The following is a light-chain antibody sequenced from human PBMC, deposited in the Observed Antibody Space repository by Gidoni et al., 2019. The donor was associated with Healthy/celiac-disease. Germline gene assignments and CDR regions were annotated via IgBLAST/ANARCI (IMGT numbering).Light chain of an antibody. V-gene: IGLV2-14*01. CDR3: SSYTSSSTLE. CDR2: DVS. Sequence: QSALTQPASVSGSPGQSITLSCTGTSSDVGCYNYVSWYQQHPGKAPKLMIYDVSTRPSGVSNRFSGSKSGNTASLTISGLQAEDEADYYCSSYTSSSTLEFGGGTKLTVL. CDR1: SSDVGCYNY. J-gene: IGLJ2*01.